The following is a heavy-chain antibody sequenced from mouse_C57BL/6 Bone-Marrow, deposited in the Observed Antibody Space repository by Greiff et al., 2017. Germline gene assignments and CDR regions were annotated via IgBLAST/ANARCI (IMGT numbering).Heavy chain of an antibody. CDR2: ISTYYGDA. CDR3: ARFDGYPYYFDY. Sequence: VQLQQSGPELVRPGVSVKISCKGSGYTFTDYAMHWVKQSHAKSLEWIGVISTYYGDASYNQKFKDKATMTVAKSSSTAYMELARLTSEDSAVXYFARFDGYPYYFDYWGQGTTLTVSS. CDR1: GYTFTDYA. J-gene: IGHJ2*01. D-gene: IGHD2-3*01. V-gene: IGHV1-67*01.